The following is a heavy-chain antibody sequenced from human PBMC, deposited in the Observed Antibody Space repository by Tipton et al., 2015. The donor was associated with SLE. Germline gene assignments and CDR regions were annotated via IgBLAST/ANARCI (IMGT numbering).Heavy chain of an antibody. Sequence: ILSLTCTVSGGSISSSSYSWGWIRQPPGKGLEWIGSIYYSGSTYYNPSLKSRVTISVDTSKNQFSLKLSSVTAADTAVYYCARPLWSPRGAFDIWGQGTMVTVSS. J-gene: IGHJ3*02. D-gene: IGHD3-3*01. V-gene: IGHV4-39*07. CDR1: GGSISSSSYS. CDR2: IYYSGST. CDR3: ARPLWSPRGAFDI.